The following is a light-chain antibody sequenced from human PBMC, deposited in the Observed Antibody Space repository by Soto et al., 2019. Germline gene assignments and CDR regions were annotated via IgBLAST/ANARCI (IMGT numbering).Light chain of an antibody. Sequence: ATQSISSWLAWYQQKPGKAPKLLIYDAFSLESGVPSRFSGRGSGTEFTLTIRSLQPDDFATYYCQQYNSYSWTFGQGTKVDIK. CDR2: DAF. CDR3: QQYNSYSWT. J-gene: IGKJ1*01. CDR1: QSISSW. V-gene: IGKV1-5*01.